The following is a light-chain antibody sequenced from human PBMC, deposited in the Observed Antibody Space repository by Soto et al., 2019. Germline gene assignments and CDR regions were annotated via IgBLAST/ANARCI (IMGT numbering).Light chain of an antibody. V-gene: IGKV3-20*01. Sequence: EIVLTQSPGSLSSSPGERATLSCRASQSVSSTFFAWYQQRPGQAPRLLMYGASSRATGIPERFSGSGSGTDFTLTSSILEPEYFAVYYCQKFDSPVTFGQGPKVEIK. CDR3: QKFDSPVT. CDR1: QSVSSTF. CDR2: GAS. J-gene: IGKJ1*01.